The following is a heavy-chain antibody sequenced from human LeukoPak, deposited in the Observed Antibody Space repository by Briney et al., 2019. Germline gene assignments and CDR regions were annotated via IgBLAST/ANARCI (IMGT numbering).Heavy chain of an antibody. CDR2: IRGGGGSDT. CDR1: GFTFSAHG. V-gene: IGHV3-23*01. Sequence: PGGSLRLSCVASGFTFSAHGMGWVRQGPGKGLEWVSVIRGGGGSDTYYADSVKGRFTISRDNSKNTLFLQMNSLRAEDTAVYYCARVPGGGEYYFDYWGQGTLVTVS. J-gene: IGHJ4*02. D-gene: IGHD3-16*01. CDR3: ARVPGGGEYYFDY.